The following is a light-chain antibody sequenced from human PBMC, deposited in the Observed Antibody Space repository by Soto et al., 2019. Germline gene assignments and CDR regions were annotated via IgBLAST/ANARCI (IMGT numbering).Light chain of an antibody. V-gene: IGKV1-39*01. J-gene: IGKJ2*01. Sequence: DLQMTQSPSSLSVFVGDRVTITCRASQSITNYLNWYQQKPGKAPKLLVYAASSLQSGVPSRFSGNGSGTDFTLTISSLQPEDFASYYCQQSDSYPYTFGQGTKLESK. CDR3: QQSDSYPYT. CDR1: QSITNY. CDR2: AAS.